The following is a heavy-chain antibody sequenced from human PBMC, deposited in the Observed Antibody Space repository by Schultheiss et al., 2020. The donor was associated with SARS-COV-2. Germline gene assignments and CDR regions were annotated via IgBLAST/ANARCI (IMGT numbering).Heavy chain of an antibody. D-gene: IGHD3-10*01. V-gene: IGHV3-30*07. CDR1: GFTFSSYA. CDR2: ISYDGSNK. CDR3: ARQGGAYDWESWYYYYMDV. J-gene: IGHJ6*03. Sequence: GGSLRLSCAASGFTFSSYAMHWVRQAPGKGLEWVAVISYDGSNKYYADSVKGRFTISRDNSKNTLYLQMNSLRAEDTAVYYCARQGGAYDWESWYYYYMDVWGKGTTVTVSS.